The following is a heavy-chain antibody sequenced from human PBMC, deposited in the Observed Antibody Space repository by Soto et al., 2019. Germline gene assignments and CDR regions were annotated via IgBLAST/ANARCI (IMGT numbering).Heavy chain of an antibody. CDR3: TRWNGFGDS. V-gene: IGHV3-23*01. J-gene: IGHJ4*02. Sequence: EVQLLESGGGSVQPGGSLKLSCGVSGFNIPDYGVTWVRQPPGKGLEWVSGFTGGHGKTFYADSVRGRFTLSREDSRNMVYLQMDILRVEDTAVYYCTRWNGFGDSCGQGTLVTVAS. CDR1: GFNIPDYG. D-gene: IGHD1-1*01. CDR2: FTGGHGKT.